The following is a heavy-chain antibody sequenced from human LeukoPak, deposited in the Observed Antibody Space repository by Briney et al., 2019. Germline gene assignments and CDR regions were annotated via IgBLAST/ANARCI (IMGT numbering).Heavy chain of an antibody. Sequence: PSETLSLTCTVSGGSISNYYWSWIRQPPGKGLEWIAYIYYTGSTNYNPSLKRRVTISVDTSKNQFSLKLSSVTAADTAVYHCARGYSSGRIDSWGQGTLVTVSS. CDR2: IYYTGST. D-gene: IGHD6-19*01. V-gene: IGHV4-59*01. CDR1: GGSISNYY. CDR3: ARGYSSGRIDS. J-gene: IGHJ4*02.